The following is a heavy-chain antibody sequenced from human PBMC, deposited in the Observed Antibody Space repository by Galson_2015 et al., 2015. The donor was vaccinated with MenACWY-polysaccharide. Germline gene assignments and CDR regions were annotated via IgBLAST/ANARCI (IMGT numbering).Heavy chain of an antibody. CDR3: TTYRISGMVLHHFDY. CDR1: GFTFNNAW. J-gene: IGHJ4*02. D-gene: IGHD3-3*01. V-gene: IGHV3-15*07. CDR2: IKSKTDGGTT. Sequence: SLRLSCAASGFTFNNAWVNWVRQAPGKGLEWVGHIKSKTDGGTTDYAAPVKGRFTISRDESKNTLYLLMSSLKTEDTAVYYCTTYRISGMVLHHFDYWGQGTLVTVSS.